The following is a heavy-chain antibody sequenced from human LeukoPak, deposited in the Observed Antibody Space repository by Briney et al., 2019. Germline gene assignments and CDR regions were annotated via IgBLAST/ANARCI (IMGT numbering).Heavy chain of an antibody. J-gene: IGHJ6*03. CDR2: IYTSGST. V-gene: IGHV4-4*07. D-gene: IGHD6-19*01. CDR1: GGSISSYY. CDR3: ARDSNCSSGWYMPYYYYYMDV. Sequence: SETLSLTCTVSGGSISSYYWSWIRQPAGKGLEWIGRIYTSGSTNYNPSLKSRVTMSVDTSKNQFSLKLSSVTAADTAVYYCARDSNCSSGWYMPYYYYYMDVWGKGTTVTVSS.